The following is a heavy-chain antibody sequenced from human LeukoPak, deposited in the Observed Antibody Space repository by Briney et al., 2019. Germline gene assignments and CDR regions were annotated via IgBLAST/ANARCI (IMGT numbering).Heavy chain of an antibody. D-gene: IGHD2-2*01. J-gene: IGHJ6*03. CDR1: GDSINTDHY. CDR2: INHSGST. CDR3: ARVRCSSTSCLHYMDV. Sequence: SETLSLTCTVSGDSINTDHYWSWIRQPPGKGLEWIGEINHSGSTNYNPSLKSRVTISVDTSKNQFSLKLSSVTAADTAVYYCARVRCSSTSCLHYMDVWGKGTTVTVSS. V-gene: IGHV4-34*01.